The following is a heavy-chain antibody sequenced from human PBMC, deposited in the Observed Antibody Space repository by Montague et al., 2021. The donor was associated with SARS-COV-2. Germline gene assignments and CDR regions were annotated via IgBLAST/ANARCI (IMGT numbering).Heavy chain of an antibody. J-gene: IGHJ5*02. CDR2: IYYSGNT. CDR3: ARAQLDFDWLSMPSSHWFDP. D-gene: IGHD3-9*01. CDR1: GGSISSGGYY. Sequence: TLSLTCTVSGGSISSGGYYWSWIRQHPGKGLEWIGYIYYSGNTYYNPSLKSRVTIPVDTSKNQFSLKLSSVTAADTAGYYCARAQLDFDWLSMPSSHWFDPWGQGTLITVSS. V-gene: IGHV4-31*03.